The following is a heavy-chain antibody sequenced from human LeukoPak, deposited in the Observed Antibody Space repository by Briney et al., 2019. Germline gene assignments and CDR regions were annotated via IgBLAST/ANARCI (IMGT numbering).Heavy chain of an antibody. CDR2: ISGSGANT. D-gene: IGHD3-10*01. CDR1: GFTFNNYA. J-gene: IGHJ4*03. CDR3: AKSSNPYASGSYYGFFDY. Sequence: HTGGSLRLSCAASGFTFNNYAMSWVRQAPGKGLEWVSGISGSGANTYHADSVKGRFTISRDNSKNTLYLQMNSLRAEDTAVYYCAKSSNPYASGSYYGFFDYWGQGTLVTVSS. V-gene: IGHV3-23*01.